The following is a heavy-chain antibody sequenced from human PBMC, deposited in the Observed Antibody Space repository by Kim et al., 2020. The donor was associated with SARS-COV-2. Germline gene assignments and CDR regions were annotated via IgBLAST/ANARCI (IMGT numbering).Heavy chain of an antibody. CDR2: ISSSSSYI. J-gene: IGHJ4*01. V-gene: IGHV3-21*01. Sequence: LSLTCAASGFTFSSYSMNWVRQAPGKGLEWVSSISSSSSYIYYADSVKGRFTISRDNAKNSLYLQMNSLRAEDTAVYYCARDSRRWLQSKDDFDYWG. D-gene: IGHD5-12*01. CDR1: GFTFSSYS. CDR3: ARDSRRWLQSKDDFDY.